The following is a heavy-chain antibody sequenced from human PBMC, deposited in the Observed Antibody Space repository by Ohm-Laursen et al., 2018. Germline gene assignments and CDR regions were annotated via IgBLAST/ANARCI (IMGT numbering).Heavy chain of an antibody. D-gene: IGHD3-22*01. CDR3: ARDRGMIVDRFDY. V-gene: IGHV1-8*01. CDR2: VTPDSGNT. CDR1: GYTFTSYD. J-gene: IGHJ4*02. Sequence: ASVKVSCKASGYTFTSYDINWVRQATGQGLEWMGWVTPDSGNTGYAQKFRGRVTMTRDTSTSTVYMELSSLRSEDTAVYYCARDRGMIVDRFDYWGQGTLVTVSS.